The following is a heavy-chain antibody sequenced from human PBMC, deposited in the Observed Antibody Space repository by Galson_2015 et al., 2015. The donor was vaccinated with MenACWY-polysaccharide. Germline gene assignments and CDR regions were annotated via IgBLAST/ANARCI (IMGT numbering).Heavy chain of an antibody. CDR2: SGGNT. CDR3: ARDLRSVTSAFDI. D-gene: IGHD2/OR15-2a*01. Sequence: SGGNTFYADSVKGRFTISRDNSKNTLYLQMNSLRAEDTAVYYCARDLRSVTSAFDIWGQGTVVTVSS. J-gene: IGHJ3*02. V-gene: IGHV3-66*01.